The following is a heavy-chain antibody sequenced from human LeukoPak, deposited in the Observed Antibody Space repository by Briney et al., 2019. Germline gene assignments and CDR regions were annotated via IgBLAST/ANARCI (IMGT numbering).Heavy chain of an antibody. V-gene: IGHV1-2*06. D-gene: IGHD2-21*02. Sequence: ASVKVSCKASGYAFTGYYMHWVRQAPGQGLEWMGRINPNSGGTNYAQKFQGRVTMTRDTSISTAYMELSRLRSDDTAVYYCATSEAIVVATAILNYWGQGTLVTVSS. CDR2: INPNSGGT. J-gene: IGHJ4*02. CDR3: ATSEAIVVATAILNY. CDR1: GYAFTGYY.